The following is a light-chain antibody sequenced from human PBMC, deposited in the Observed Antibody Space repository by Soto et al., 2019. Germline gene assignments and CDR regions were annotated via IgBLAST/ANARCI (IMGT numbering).Light chain of an antibody. Sequence: EIVMTQSPTTLSVSPGERATLSCRASQSVSSNLAWYRQKPGQAPRLLIYGASARATGIPARFSGSGSGTEFTLTISSLQSEDFAVYYCQQYNNWPPLTLGGGTKVAIK. CDR3: QQYNNWPPLT. V-gene: IGKV3-15*01. J-gene: IGKJ4*01. CDR2: GAS. CDR1: QSVSSN.